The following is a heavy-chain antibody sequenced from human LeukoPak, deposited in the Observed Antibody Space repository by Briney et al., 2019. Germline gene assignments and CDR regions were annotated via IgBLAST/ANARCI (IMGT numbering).Heavy chain of an antibody. D-gene: IGHD2-2*01. Sequence: GESLKISCKGSGYSFTSYWIGWVREMPGKDLEWMGIIYPGDSDTRYSPSFQGQVTISADKSISTAYLQWSSLKASDTAMYYCARVDRYCSSTSCYSLDYWGQGTLVTVSS. CDR1: GYSFTSYW. J-gene: IGHJ4*02. V-gene: IGHV5-51*01. CDR2: IYPGDSDT. CDR3: ARVDRYCSSTSCYSLDY.